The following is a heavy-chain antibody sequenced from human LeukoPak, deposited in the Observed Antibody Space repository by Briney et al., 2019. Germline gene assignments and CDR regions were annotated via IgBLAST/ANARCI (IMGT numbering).Heavy chain of an antibody. D-gene: IGHD6-19*01. Sequence: GGSLRLSCAASGFTFSSYWMHWVRKAPGKGLVWVSRINSDGSSTSYADSVKGRFTISRDNAKNTLYLQMNSLRAEDTAVYYCGRDPSGWDYFDYWGQGTLVTVSS. V-gene: IGHV3-74*01. CDR3: GRDPSGWDYFDY. J-gene: IGHJ4*02. CDR2: INSDGSST. CDR1: GFTFSSYW.